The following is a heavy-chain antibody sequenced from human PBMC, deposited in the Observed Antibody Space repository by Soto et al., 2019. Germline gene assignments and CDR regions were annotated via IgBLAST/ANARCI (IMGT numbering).Heavy chain of an antibody. D-gene: IGHD2-2*01. Sequence: ASVKVSCKASGYTFTSYDINWVRQATGQGLEWIGWMNPNSGNTGYAQKLQGRVTTTRNTSISTAYMELSSLRSEDTAVYYCARARRQTRIIVVVPAAIWFDPWGQGTLVTVSS. V-gene: IGHV1-8*01. CDR3: ARARRQTRIIVVVPAAIWFDP. J-gene: IGHJ5*02. CDR1: GYTFTSYD. CDR2: MNPNSGNT.